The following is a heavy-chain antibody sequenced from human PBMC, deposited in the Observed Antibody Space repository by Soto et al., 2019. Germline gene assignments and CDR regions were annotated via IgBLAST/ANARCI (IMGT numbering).Heavy chain of an antibody. D-gene: IGHD5-12*01. V-gene: IGHV1-69*12. CDR2: IIPIFGTA. CDR1: GGTFSSYA. J-gene: IGHJ4*02. Sequence: QVQLVQSGAEVKKPGSSVKVSCKASGGTFSSYAISWVRQAPGQGLEWMGGIIPIFGTANYAQKFQGRVTITADESASRAYRELGSLRSEDTAVYYCASSARGGDSGYAFDYWGQGTLVTVSS. CDR3: ASSARGGDSGYAFDY.